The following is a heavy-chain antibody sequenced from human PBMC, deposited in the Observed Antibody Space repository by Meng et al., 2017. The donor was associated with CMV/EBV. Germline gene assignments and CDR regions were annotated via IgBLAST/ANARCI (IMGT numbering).Heavy chain of an antibody. CDR1: GGSFSGYY. V-gene: IGHV4-34*01. D-gene: IGHD2-2*01. Sequence: SETLSLTCAVYGGSFSGYYWSWVRQPPGKGLEWIGEINHSGSTNYNPSLKSRVTISVDTSKNQFSLKLSSVTVADTAVYYCARGMRYCSSTSCRRNKNAEYFQHWGQGTLVTFSS. CDR2: INHSGST. CDR3: ARGMRYCSSTSCRRNKNAEYFQH. J-gene: IGHJ1*01.